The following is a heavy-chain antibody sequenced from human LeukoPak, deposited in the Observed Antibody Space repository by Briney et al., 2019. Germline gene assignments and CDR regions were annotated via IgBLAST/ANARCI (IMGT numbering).Heavy chain of an antibody. V-gene: IGHV3-23*01. CDR1: GFTFSTSA. CDR3: AKSREGGVRGVIIKFDY. Sequence: PGGSLRLSCAASGFTFSTSAMSWVRQAPGKGLEWVSAISGSGGSTYYADSVKGRFTISRDNSKNTLYLQMNSLRAEDTAVYYCAKSREGGVRGVIIKFDYWGQGTLVTVSS. CDR2: ISGSGGST. J-gene: IGHJ4*02. D-gene: IGHD3-10*01.